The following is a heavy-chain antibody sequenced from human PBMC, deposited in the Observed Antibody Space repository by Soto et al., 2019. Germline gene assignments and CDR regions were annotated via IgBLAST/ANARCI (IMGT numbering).Heavy chain of an antibody. V-gene: IGHV3-15*01. D-gene: IGHD1-1*01. CDR1: GFTFNNAW. Sequence: AVSLRLSCAASGFTFNNAWMSWVRQAPGKGLEWVGRIKSKTDGGTTDYAAPVKGRFTISRDDSKNTLYLQMNSLKTEDTAVYYCTTDWNYYYYYGMDVWGQGTTVTVSS. CDR2: IKSKTDGGTT. J-gene: IGHJ6*02. CDR3: TTDWNYYYYYGMDV.